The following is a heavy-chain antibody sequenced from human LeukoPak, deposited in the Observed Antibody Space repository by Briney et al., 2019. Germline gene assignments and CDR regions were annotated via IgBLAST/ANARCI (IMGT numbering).Heavy chain of an antibody. CDR1: GYTFTSYY. D-gene: IGHD4-17*01. CDR2: INTSGGST. CDR3: ARGATVTLWYFDY. J-gene: IGHJ4*02. V-gene: IGHV1-46*01. Sequence: GASVKVSCKASGYTFTSYYMHWVRQAPGQGLEWMGIINTSGGSTTYAQKFQGRVTMTRGTSTSTVYMELSSLRSEDTAVYYCARGATVTLWYFDYWGQGTLVTVSS.